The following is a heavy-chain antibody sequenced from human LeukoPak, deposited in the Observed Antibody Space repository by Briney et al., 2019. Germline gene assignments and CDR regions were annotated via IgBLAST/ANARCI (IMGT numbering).Heavy chain of an antibody. CDR3: ARALGV. Sequence: PGGSLRLSCAASGFTFSTYWMHWVRQAPGKGLEWVANIKQDGTEKYYVDSVRGRFTISRDNAKNSLYLQMNSPRAEDTALYYCARALGVWGQGTTVTVSS. CDR1: GFTFSTYW. J-gene: IGHJ6*02. V-gene: IGHV3-7*03. CDR2: IKQDGTEK.